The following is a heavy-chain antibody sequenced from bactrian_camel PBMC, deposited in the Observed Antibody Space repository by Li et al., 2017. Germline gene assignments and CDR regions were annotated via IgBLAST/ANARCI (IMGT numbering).Heavy chain of an antibody. J-gene: IGHJ6*01. D-gene: IGHD1*01. CDR3: AARSVGWCPLFEHWLGKRAYTPGGYFAN. CDR1: GFTISSYY. Sequence: QLVESRCGLVQPGGSPRLSCAASGFTISSYYMTRVRQAPGKGLDWVATIATSSGSAYYADSVKGRFTISQDSARNILYLQMHSLKPEDTAMYYCAARSVGWCPLFEHWLGKRAYTPGGYFANWGQGTQVTVS. CDR2: IATSSGSA. V-gene: IGHV3S29*01.